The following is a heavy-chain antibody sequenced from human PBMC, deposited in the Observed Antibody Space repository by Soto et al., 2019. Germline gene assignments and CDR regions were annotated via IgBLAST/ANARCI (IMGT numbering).Heavy chain of an antibody. Sequence: SETLSLTCTVSGGSISRYYWTWIRQPSWKGLEWIGRISTSVTTNYNPSLKSRVTMSVDTSKNQFSLKLSSVTAAYTAVYYCARDRTVRGDWFDPWGQGTLVTVSS. D-gene: IGHD3-10*01. V-gene: IGHV4-4*07. CDR2: ISTSVTT. CDR3: ARDRTVRGDWFDP. J-gene: IGHJ5*02. CDR1: GGSISRYY.